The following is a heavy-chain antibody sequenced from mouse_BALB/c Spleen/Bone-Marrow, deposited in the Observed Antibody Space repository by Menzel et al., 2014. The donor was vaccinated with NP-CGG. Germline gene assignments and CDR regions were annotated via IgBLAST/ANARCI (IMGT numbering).Heavy chain of an antibody. Sequence: EVQLVESGGGLVQPGASRKLSCAASGFTLSSFGMHWVRQAPEKGLEWVAYISSGSSTFYYADTVKGRFTISRGNPKNTLFLQMTSLRSEDTAMYYCARDFYDGYYRFAYWGQGALVTVSA. V-gene: IGHV5-17*02. D-gene: IGHD2-3*01. CDR2: ISSGSSTF. CDR3: ARDFYDGYYRFAY. J-gene: IGHJ3*01. CDR1: GFTLSSFG.